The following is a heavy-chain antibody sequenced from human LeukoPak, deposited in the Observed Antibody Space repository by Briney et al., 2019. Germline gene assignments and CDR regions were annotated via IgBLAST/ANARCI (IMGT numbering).Heavy chain of an antibody. J-gene: IGHJ4*02. Sequence: SVKVSCKASGGTFSSYAISWVRQAPGQGLEWMGRIIPILGIANYAQKFQGRVTITADKSTSTAYMELSSLRSEDTAVYYCARGFHRLYGSGSYYNPEFDYWGQGTLVTVSS. V-gene: IGHV1-69*04. CDR1: GGTFSSYA. CDR3: ARGFHRLYGSGSYYNPEFDY. CDR2: IIPILGIA. D-gene: IGHD3-10*01.